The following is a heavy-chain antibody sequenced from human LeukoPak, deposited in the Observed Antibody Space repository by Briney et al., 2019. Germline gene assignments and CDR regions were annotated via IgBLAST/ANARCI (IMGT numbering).Heavy chain of an antibody. Sequence: GGSLRLSCAASGFTFSTYAMSWVRQAPGKGLEWVSAISSSGDSTYYADSVKGRFTISRDNSKNTLYVHMNSLRAEDTAIYYCAKDAEFYSSGWYYFDYWGQGTLVTVSS. V-gene: IGHV3-23*01. CDR3: AKDAEFYSSGWYYFDY. D-gene: IGHD6-19*01. CDR1: GFTFSTYA. J-gene: IGHJ4*02. CDR2: ISSSGDST.